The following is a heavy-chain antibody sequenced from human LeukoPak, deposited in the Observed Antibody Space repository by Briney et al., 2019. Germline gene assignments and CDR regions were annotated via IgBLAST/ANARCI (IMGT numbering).Heavy chain of an antibody. CDR2: INPNSGGT. V-gene: IGHV1-2*02. CDR3: ARIATGYNWFDP. CDR1: GYTFTGYY. D-gene: IGHD5-24*01. Sequence: GASVKVSCKASGYTFTGYYMHWVRQAPGQGLEWMGWINPNSGGTNYAQKFQGRVTMTRDTSISTAYMELSRLRSDGTAVYYCARIATGYNWFDPWGQGTLVTVSS. J-gene: IGHJ5*02.